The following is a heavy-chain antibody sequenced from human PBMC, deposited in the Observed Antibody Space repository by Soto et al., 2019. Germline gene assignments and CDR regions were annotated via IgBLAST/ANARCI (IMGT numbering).Heavy chain of an antibody. CDR2: ISSSSSYI. CDR3: AKSDYHDFYFDY. D-gene: IGHD4-17*01. Sequence: PGGSLRLSCAASGFTFSSYSMNWVRQAPGKGLEWVSSISSSSSYIYYADSMKGRFTISRDNAKNSLYLQMNSLRDEDTARYYCAKSDYHDFYFDYWGQGTPVTVSS. CDR1: GFTFSSYS. J-gene: IGHJ4*02. V-gene: IGHV3-21*01.